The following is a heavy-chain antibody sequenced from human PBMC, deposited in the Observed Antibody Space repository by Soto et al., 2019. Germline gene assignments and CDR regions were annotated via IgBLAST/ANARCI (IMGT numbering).Heavy chain of an antibody. V-gene: IGHV3-30*03. J-gene: IGHJ6*02. CDR2: ISYDGSNK. D-gene: IGHD6-13*01. CDR3: ATGASSLFPYYYGMDV. Sequence: QVQLVESGGGVVQPGRSLRLSCAASGFTFSSYGMHWVRQAPGKGLEWVAVISYDGSNKYYADSVKGRFTISRDNSKNTLYLQMNSLRAEDTAVYYCATGASSLFPYYYGMDVWGQGTTVTVSS. CDR1: GFTFSSYG.